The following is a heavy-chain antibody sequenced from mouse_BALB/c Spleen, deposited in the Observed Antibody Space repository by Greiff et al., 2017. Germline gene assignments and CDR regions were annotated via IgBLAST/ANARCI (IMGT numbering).Heavy chain of an antibody. V-gene: IGHV3-2*02. CDR2: ISYSGST. J-gene: IGHJ2*01. Sequence: EVKLQESGPGLVKPSQSLSLTCTVTGYSITSDYAWNWIRQFPGNKLEWMGYISYSGSTSYNPSLKSRISITRDTSKNQFFLQLNSVTTEDTATYYCARDGYGYWGQGTTLTVSS. CDR1: GYSITSDYA. CDR3: ARDGYGY. D-gene: IGHD1-2*01.